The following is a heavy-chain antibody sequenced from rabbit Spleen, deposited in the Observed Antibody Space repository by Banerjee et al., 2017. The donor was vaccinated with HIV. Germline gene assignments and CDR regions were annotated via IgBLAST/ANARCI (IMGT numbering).Heavy chain of an antibody. V-gene: IGHV1S40*01. J-gene: IGHJ4*01. CDR1: GLDSNSSYW. D-gene: IGHD7-1*01. CDR3: ARDLTSVIGWNFGW. CDR2: INAITGKA. Sequence: QSLEESVGDLVKPGASLTLTCKASGLDSNSSYWICLVRQAPGTGLEWIACINAITGKAVYARWARCRFTFSKASSTTVTLQMTSLSAADTATYFCARDLTSVIGWNFGWWGPGTLVTVS.